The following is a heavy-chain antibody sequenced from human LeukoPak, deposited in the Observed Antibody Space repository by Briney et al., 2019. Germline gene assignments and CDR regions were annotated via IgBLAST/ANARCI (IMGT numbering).Heavy chain of an antibody. D-gene: IGHD3-10*01. Sequence: ASVKVSCKTSGYSFNSHHVHWVRQAPGQGLEWMGRINPNSGGTNYAQKFQGRVTMTRDTSISTAYMELSRLRSDDTAVYYCARELLRRYWFDPWGQGTLVTVSS. J-gene: IGHJ5*02. CDR2: INPNSGGT. CDR1: GYSFNSHH. CDR3: ARELLRRYWFDP. V-gene: IGHV1-2*06.